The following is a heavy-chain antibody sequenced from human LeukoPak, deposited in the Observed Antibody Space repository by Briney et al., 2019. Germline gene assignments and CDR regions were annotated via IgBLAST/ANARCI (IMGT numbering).Heavy chain of an antibody. D-gene: IGHD5-12*01. CDR2: MNPNSGNT. J-gene: IGHJ4*02. Sequence: ASVKVSCKASGYTFTSYDINWVRQATGQGLEWMGWMNPNSGNTGYAQKFQGRVTMTTDTSTSTAYMELRSLRSDDTAVYYCARVGGYSGYVEAWGQGTLVTVSS. CDR3: ARVGGYSGYVEA. CDR1: GYTFTSYD. V-gene: IGHV1-8*02.